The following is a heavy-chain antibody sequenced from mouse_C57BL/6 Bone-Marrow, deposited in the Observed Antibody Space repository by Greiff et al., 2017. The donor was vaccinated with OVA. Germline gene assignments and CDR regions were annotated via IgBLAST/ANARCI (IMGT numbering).Heavy chain of an antibody. CDR2: IYPGSGNT. V-gene: IGHV1-76*01. D-gene: IGHD2-4*01. CDR1: GYTFTDYY. J-gene: IGHJ4*01. Sequence: VKLQESGAELVRPGASVKLSCKASGYTFTDYYINWVKQRPGQGLEWIARIYPGSGNTYYNEKFKGKATLTAEKSSSTAYMQLSSLTSEDSAVYFCASYYDYDGVYYAMDYWGQGTSVTVSS. CDR3: ASYYDYDGVYYAMDY.